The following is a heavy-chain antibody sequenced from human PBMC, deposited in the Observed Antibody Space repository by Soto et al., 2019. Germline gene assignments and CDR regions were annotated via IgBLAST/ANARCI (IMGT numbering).Heavy chain of an antibody. Sequence: QVQLVQSGAEVKKPGASVKVSCKASGYTFTSYAMHWVRQAPGQRLEWMGWINAGNGNTKYSQKFQGRVTSTRDTSAGSPYMALSSLRSEDTAVYFWARTITLAGASWGRGTLVTVSP. D-gene: IGHD3-10*01. V-gene: IGHV1-3*01. CDR3: ARTITLAGAS. J-gene: IGHJ5*02. CDR1: GYTFTSYA. CDR2: INAGNGNT.